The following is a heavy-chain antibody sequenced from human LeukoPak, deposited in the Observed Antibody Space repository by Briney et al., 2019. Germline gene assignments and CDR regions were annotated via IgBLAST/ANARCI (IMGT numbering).Heavy chain of an antibody. V-gene: IGHV4-59*01. CDR2: IYYSGST. CDR1: GGSISSYY. D-gene: IGHD6-19*01. CDR3: AREGMAGTGFEY. J-gene: IGHJ4*02. Sequence: SETLSLTCTVSGGSISSYYWSWIRQPPGKGLERMGYIYYSGSTNYNPSLKSRVTISVDTSKNQFSLKLSSVTAADTAVYYCAREGMAGTGFEYWGQGTLVTVSS.